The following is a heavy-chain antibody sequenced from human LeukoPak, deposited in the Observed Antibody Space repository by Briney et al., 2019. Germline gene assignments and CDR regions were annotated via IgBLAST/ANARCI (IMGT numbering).Heavy chain of an antibody. CDR1: GFTFSSYS. V-gene: IGHV3-21*01. J-gene: IGHJ4*02. CDR3: ARADDYVWGALDY. Sequence: GGSLRLSCAASGFTFSSYSMNWVRLAPGKGLEWVSSISSSSSYIYYADSVKGRFTISRDNAKNSLYPQMNSLRAEDTAVYYCARADDYVWGALDYWGQGTLVTVSS. CDR2: ISSSSSYI. D-gene: IGHD3-16*01.